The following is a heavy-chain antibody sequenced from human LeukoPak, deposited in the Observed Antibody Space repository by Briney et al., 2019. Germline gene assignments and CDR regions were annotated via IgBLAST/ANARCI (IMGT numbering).Heavy chain of an antibody. CDR2: IRSKPNGYAT. V-gene: IGHV3-73*01. Sequence: GGSLRLSCAASGFTFSGSAMHWVRQASGKGLEWVGHIRSKPNGYATAYAASVTGRFTISRDDSKNTAYLQMNSLKTEDTAVYYCWSGLDYWGQGILVTVSS. CDR1: GFTFSGSA. J-gene: IGHJ4*02. D-gene: IGHD3-3*01. CDR3: WSGLDY.